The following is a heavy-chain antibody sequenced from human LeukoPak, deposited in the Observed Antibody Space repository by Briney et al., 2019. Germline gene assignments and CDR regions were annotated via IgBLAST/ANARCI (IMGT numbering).Heavy chain of an antibody. CDR2: ISAYNGNT. Sequence: GASVKVSCKASGYTFTSYGISWVRQAPGQGLEWMGWISAYNGNTNYAQKLQGRVTMTTDTSTSTAYMELRSLRSDDTAVYYCARGRRDGYKWPNLDYWGQGTLVTVSS. CDR1: GYTFTSYG. J-gene: IGHJ4*02. CDR3: ARGRRDGYKWPNLDY. V-gene: IGHV1-18*01. D-gene: IGHD5-24*01.